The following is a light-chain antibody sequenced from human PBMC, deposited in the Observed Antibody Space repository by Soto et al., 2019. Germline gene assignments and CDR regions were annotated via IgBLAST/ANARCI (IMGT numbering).Light chain of an antibody. V-gene: IGKV1-27*01. CDR1: QVITTY. CDR3: QRYNSVPFT. J-gene: IGKJ3*01. CDR2: AAS. Sequence: DIQMTQSPSSLSASVGDRVTISCRASQVITTYLAWYQQKPGKVPKLLIYAASTLQSGVPSRFSGSGSGTEFTLTINSLQPEDVATYYCQRYNSVPFTFGPGTKVDIK.